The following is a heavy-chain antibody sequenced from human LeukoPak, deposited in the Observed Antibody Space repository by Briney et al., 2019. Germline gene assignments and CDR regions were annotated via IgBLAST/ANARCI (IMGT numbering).Heavy chain of an antibody. CDR3: ARVFRGYSSGSLMDYGMDV. CDR1: GDSVSSYSAV. CDR2: TYYRSKWND. J-gene: IGHJ6*02. Sequence: SQTLSLTCAISGDSVSSYSAVWNWIRRSPSRGLEWLRRTYYRSKWNDDYAMSVKSRITINPDTSKNQVSLQLNSVTPEDTAVYYCARVFRGYSSGSLMDYGMDVWGQGTTVTASS. V-gene: IGHV6-1*01. D-gene: IGHD5-18*01.